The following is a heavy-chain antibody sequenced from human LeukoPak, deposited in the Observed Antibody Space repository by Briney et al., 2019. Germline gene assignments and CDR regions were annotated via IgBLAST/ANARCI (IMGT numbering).Heavy chain of an antibody. D-gene: IGHD3-9*01. CDR2: IYYSGST. CDR3: ARDLGDSILRYFDF. CDR1: GGSISSYY. V-gene: IGHV4-59*01. J-gene: IGHJ4*02. Sequence: PSETLSLTRTVSGGSISSYYWSWIRQPPGKGLEWIGYIYYSGSTNYNPSLKSRVTISVDTSKNQFSLKLSSVTAADTAVYYCARDLGDSILRYFDFWGQGTLVTVSS.